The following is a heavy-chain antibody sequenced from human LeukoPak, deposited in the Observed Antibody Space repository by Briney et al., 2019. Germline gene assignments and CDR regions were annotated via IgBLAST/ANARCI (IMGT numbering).Heavy chain of an antibody. CDR2: MNPNSGNT. CDR1: GYTFTSYD. Sequence: ASVKVSCKASGYTFTSYDINWVRQATGQGLEWMGWMNPNSGNTGYAQKFQGRVTITRNTSISTAYMELSSLRSDDTAVYYCARAGGSGYSSGCCHDAFGIWGQGTMVTVSS. D-gene: IGHD6-19*01. CDR3: ARAGGSGYSSGCCHDAFGI. V-gene: IGHV1-8*03. J-gene: IGHJ3*02.